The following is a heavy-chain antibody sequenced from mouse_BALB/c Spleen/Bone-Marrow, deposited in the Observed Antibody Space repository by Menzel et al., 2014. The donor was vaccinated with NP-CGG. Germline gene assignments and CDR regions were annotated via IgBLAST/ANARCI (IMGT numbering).Heavy chain of an antibody. CDR1: GFTFXSYG. V-gene: IGHV5-6-3*01. J-gene: IGHJ4*01. CDR3: ARDYYGSSYAMDY. D-gene: IGHD1-1*01. Sequence: DVQLVESGGGLVQPGGSLKLSCAASGFTFXSYGMSWVRQTPDKRLELVATINSNGGSTYYPDSVKGRFTISRDNAKNTLYLQMSSLKSEDTAMYYCARDYYGSSYAMDYWGQGTSVTVSS. CDR2: INSNGGST.